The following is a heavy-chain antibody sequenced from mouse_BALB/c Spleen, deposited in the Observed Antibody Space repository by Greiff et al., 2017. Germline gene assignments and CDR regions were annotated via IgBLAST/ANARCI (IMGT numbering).Heavy chain of an antibody. CDR2: ISYDGSN. J-gene: IGHJ4*01. D-gene: IGHD2-4*01. CDR3: ARDYDYDYYAMDY. CDR1: GYSITSGYY. Sequence: EVQLQQSGPGLVKPSQSLSLTCSVTGYSITSGYYWNWIRQFPGNKLEWMGYISYDGSNNYNPSLKNRISITRDTSKNQFFLKLNSVTTEDTATYYCARDYDYDYYAMDYWGQGTSVTVSS. V-gene: IGHV3-6*02.